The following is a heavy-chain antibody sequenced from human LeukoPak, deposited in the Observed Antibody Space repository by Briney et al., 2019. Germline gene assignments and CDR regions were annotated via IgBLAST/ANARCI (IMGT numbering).Heavy chain of an antibody. D-gene: IGHD2-2*01. V-gene: IGHV3-30*03. J-gene: IGHJ6*02. CDR2: ISYDGSNE. CDR3: ARVRAGYCTSTSCYTGMDV. Sequence: GRSLRLSCAASGFTFSSYGMHWVRQAPGKGLEWVALISYDGSNEYYADSVRGRFTISRDNSKFMLYMQMNSLRAEDTAVYYCARVRAGYCTSTSCYTGMDVWGQGTTVTVSS. CDR1: GFTFSSYG.